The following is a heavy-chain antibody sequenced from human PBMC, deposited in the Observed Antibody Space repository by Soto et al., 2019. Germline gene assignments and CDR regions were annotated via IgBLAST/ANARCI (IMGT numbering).Heavy chain of an antibody. CDR3: ASGEYSSSRGYYGMDV. V-gene: IGHV4-34*01. D-gene: IGHD6-13*01. CDR2: INHSGST. CDR1: GGSFSGYY. Sequence: KTSETLSLTCAVYGGSFSGYYWSWIRQPPGKGLEWIGEINHSGSTNYNPSLKSRVTISVDTSKNQFSLKLSSVTAADTAVYYCASGEYSSSRGYYGMDVWGQGTTVTVSS. J-gene: IGHJ6*02.